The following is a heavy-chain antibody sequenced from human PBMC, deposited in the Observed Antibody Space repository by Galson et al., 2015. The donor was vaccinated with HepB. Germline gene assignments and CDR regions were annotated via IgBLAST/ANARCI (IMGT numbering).Heavy chain of an antibody. Sequence: SETLSLTCTVSGGSISSYYWSWIRQPAGKGLEWIGRIHASGTTNHSPSLKSRITMSVDASKNQFSLKLSSVTAADTAVYYCAREPLVLLPGSWFDPWGQGTLVTVSS. D-gene: IGHD2/OR15-2a*01. CDR1: GGSISSYY. J-gene: IGHJ5*02. CDR2: IHASGTT. V-gene: IGHV4-4*07. CDR3: AREPLVLLPGSWFDP.